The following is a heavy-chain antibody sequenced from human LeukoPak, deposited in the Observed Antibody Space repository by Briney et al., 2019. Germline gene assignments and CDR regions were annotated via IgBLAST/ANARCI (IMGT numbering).Heavy chain of an antibody. CDR2: IYSGGST. V-gene: IGHV3-66*01. CDR1: GFTFGDYG. Sequence: GGSLRLSCTTSGFTFGDYGMSWVRQAPGEGLEWVSVIYSGGSTYYADSVRGRFTISRDNSKNTPYLQMNSLRAEDTAVYYCASTGGSYSPDLDYWGQGTLVTVSS. D-gene: IGHD1-26*01. CDR3: ASTGGSYSPDLDY. J-gene: IGHJ4*02.